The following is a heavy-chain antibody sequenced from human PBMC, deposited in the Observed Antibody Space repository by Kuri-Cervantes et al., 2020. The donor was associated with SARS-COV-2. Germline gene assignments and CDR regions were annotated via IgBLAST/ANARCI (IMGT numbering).Heavy chain of an antibody. Sequence: SQTLSLTCAVYGGSFSGYKWNWIRQSPGKGLEWIGEINHRGSTNYNPSLKSRATISVDTSNKQFSLILTSVTAADTAVYYCARAYGLLRYIYYMDVWGEGTTVTVSS. J-gene: IGHJ6*03. CDR3: ARAYGLLRYIYYMDV. D-gene: IGHD3-9*01. CDR2: INHRGST. CDR1: GGSFSGYK. V-gene: IGHV4-34*01.